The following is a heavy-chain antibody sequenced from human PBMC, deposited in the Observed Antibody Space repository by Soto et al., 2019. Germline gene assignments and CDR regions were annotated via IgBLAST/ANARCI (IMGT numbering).Heavy chain of an antibody. V-gene: IGHV4-34*01. Sequence: QVQLQQWGAGLLKPSETLSLTCAVYGGSFSGYYWSWIRQPPGKGLEWIGEINHSGSTNYNPSLKSRVTISVDTSKNQFSLKLSSVTAADTAVYYCARGGYMITFGGVAWNWFDPWGQGTLVTVSS. CDR3: ARGGYMITFGGVAWNWFDP. J-gene: IGHJ5*02. D-gene: IGHD3-16*01. CDR1: GGSFSGYY. CDR2: INHSGST.